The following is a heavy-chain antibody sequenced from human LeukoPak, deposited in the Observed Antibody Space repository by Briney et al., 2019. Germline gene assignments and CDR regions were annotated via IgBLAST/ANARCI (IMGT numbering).Heavy chain of an antibody. J-gene: IGHJ6*03. Sequence: SETLSLTCTVSGGSISSGGYYWSWIRLHPGKGLEWIGYIYYSGSTYYNPSLKSRVTISVDTSKNQFSLKLSSVTAADTAVYYCARARPDGYYYYYMDVWGKGTTVTVSS. V-gene: IGHV4-31*03. CDR2: IYYSGST. D-gene: IGHD1-14*01. CDR1: GGSISSGGYY. CDR3: ARARPDGYYYYYMDV.